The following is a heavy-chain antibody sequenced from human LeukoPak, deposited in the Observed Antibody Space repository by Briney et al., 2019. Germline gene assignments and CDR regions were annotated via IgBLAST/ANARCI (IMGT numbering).Heavy chain of an antibody. V-gene: IGHV4-59*12. Sequence: SETLSLTCTVSDDSISDYYRGWIRQPPGKGLEWIGYFHNSGTSTYNPSLKSRVTMSVDTSKNQFSLKLSSVTAADTAVYYCARASGSYYQGLDYWGQGTLVTVSS. D-gene: IGHD1-26*01. CDR3: ARASGSYYQGLDY. CDR2: FHNSGTS. J-gene: IGHJ4*02. CDR1: DDSISDYY.